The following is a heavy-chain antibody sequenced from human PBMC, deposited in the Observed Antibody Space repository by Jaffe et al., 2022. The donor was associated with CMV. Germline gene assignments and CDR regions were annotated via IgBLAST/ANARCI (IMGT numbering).Heavy chain of an antibody. D-gene: IGHD3-3*02. V-gene: IGHV4-31*03. CDR2: IYYSGST. CDR3: AREVRISERRKDAFDI. CDR1: GGSISSGGYY. J-gene: IGHJ3*02. Sequence: QVQLQESGPGLVKPSQTLSLTCTVSGGSISSGGYYWSWIRQHPGKGLEWIGYIYYSGSTYYNPSLKSRVTISVDTSKNQFSLKLSSVTAADTAVYYCAREVRISERRKDAFDIWGQGTMVTVSS.